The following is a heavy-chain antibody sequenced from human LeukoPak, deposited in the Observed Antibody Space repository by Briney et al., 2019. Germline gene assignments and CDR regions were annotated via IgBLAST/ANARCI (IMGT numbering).Heavy chain of an antibody. CDR1: GGSISSYY. J-gene: IGHJ4*02. Sequence: PSETLSLTCTVSGGSISSYYWSWIRQPPGKGLEWIGYIYYSGSTNYNPSLKSRVTISVDTSKNQFSLKLSSVTAADTAVYYCAALVEATVSYWGQGTLVTVSS. CDR2: IYYSGST. V-gene: IGHV4-59*01. CDR3: AALVEATVSY. D-gene: IGHD1-26*01.